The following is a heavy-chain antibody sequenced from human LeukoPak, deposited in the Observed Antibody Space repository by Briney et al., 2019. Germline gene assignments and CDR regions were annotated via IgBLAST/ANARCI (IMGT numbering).Heavy chain of an antibody. CDR3: ARTPPLFYDSSGFHFDF. CDR1: GDSIKDTGAY. CDR2: IYYSGFT. V-gene: IGHV4-31*03. J-gene: IGHJ4*02. D-gene: IGHD3-22*01. Sequence: KPSETLSLTCSVSGDSIKDTGAYWSWIRQHRGKGLEWIGYIYYSGFTQYNPTLKGRVTISVDTSKNQFSLKLPSVTAADTAVYYCARTPPLFYDSSGFHFDFWGQGNLVTVSS.